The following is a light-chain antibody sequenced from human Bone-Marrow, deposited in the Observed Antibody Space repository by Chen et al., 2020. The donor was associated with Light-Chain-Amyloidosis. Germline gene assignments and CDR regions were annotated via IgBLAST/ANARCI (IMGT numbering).Light chain of an antibody. V-gene: IGLV3-21*02. Sequence: SYVLTQPSSVSVAPGQTATIACGGNNIGSTSVHWYQQTPGQAPLLVVYDDSDRPSGLPERLSGSNSANTATLTISRVEAGDEADYYCQVWDRSSDRPVFGGGTKLPVL. CDR3: QVWDRSSDRPV. CDR1: NIGSTS. J-gene: IGLJ3*02. CDR2: DDS.